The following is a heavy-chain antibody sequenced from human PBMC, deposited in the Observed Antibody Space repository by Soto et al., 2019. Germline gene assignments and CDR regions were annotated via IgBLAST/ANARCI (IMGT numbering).Heavy chain of an antibody. D-gene: IGHD3-22*01. CDR2: IYQSGST. J-gene: IGHJ3*02. CDR3: ARELLFYDSDGFSWDDAFDI. CDR1: GGSFSAYY. V-gene: IGHV4-34*01. Sequence: PSETLSLTCAVYGGSFSAYYWRWIRQPPGKGLEWIGFIYQSGSTYYNPSLKSRVTMSLDRPKNQFSLKLSSVTAADTAVYYCARELLFYDSDGFSWDDAFDIWGQGTMVTVSS.